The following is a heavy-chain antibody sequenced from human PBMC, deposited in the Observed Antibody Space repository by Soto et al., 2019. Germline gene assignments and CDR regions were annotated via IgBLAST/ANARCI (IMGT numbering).Heavy chain of an antibody. J-gene: IGHJ4*02. CDR3: ARENSYFDY. V-gene: IGHV1-18*01. CDR2: ISAYNANA. Sequence: IQLLQSGAEVKKPGASVKVTCKASGYTFRNFGISWVRQAPGQGLEWMGWISAYNANANYAQKFQGRLTMTADTSTSTAYMELRSLRSDDTAVYYCARENSYFDYWGQGTLVTVSS. CDR1: GYTFRNFG.